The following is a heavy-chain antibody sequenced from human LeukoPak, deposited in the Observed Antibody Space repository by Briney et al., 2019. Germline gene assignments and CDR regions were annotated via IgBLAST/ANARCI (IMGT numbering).Heavy chain of an antibody. CDR3: ARGTEMGYYLNY. D-gene: IGHD5-24*01. V-gene: IGHV3-53*01. Sequence: GGSLRLSCAASGFTFSIYAMAWVRQAPGKGLEWVSVIYSGGSTYYADSVKGRFTISRHNSKNTLYLQMNSLRAEDTAVYYCARGTEMGYYLNYWGQGTLATVSS. J-gene: IGHJ4*02. CDR2: IYSGGST. CDR1: GFTFSIYA.